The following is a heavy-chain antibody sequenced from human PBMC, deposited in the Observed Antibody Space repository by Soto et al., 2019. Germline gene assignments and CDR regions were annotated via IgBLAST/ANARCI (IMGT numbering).Heavy chain of an antibody. CDR2: INPNSGGT. Sequence: ASVKVSCKASGYTFTGYYMHWVRQAPGQGLEWMGWINPNSGGTNYAQKFQGRVTMTRDTSISTAYMELSRLRSDDTAVYYCARASGTTRVRFWFDPWGQGTLVTVS. CDR3: ARASGTTRVRFWFDP. D-gene: IGHD1-7*01. V-gene: IGHV1-2*02. J-gene: IGHJ5*02. CDR1: GYTFTGYY.